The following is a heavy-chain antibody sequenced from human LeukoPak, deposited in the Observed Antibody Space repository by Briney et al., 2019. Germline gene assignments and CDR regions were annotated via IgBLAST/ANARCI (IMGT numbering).Heavy chain of an antibody. D-gene: IGHD3-22*01. V-gene: IGHV4-34*01. CDR2: INHSGST. CDR3: AREDRGVVVITTLDAFDI. Sequence: SETLSLTCAAYGGSFSGYYWSWIRQPPGKGLEWIGEINHSGSTNYNPSLKSRVTISVDTSKNQFSLKLSSVTAADTAVYYCAREDRGVVVITTLDAFDIWGQGTMVTVSS. CDR1: GGSFSGYY. J-gene: IGHJ3*02.